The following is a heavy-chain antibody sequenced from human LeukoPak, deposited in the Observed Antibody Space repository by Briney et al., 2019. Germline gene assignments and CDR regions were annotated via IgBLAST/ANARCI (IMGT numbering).Heavy chain of an antibody. CDR3: ARLRGNTMVEY. J-gene: IGHJ4*02. Sequence: GGSPRLSCAASGFTFSSYAMSWVRQAPGKGLEWVSLIYNAVTYADSVKGRFTISRDDSKNTLNLQMNSLRADDTAVYYCARLRGNTMVEYWGQGTLVTVSS. V-gene: IGHV3-23*03. D-gene: IGHD3-10*01. CDR1: GFTFSSYA. CDR2: IYNAVT.